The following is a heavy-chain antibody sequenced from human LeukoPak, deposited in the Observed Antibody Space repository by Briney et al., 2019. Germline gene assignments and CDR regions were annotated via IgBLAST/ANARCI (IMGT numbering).Heavy chain of an antibody. V-gene: IGHV4-4*07. D-gene: IGHD3-9*01. Sequence: SETLSLTCTVSGGSINNYYWTWIRQPAGKGLEWIGRIYSSGKTNYNPSLKSRVTMSVDTSNNQLSLMMTSVTAADTAVFYCTRTPQGDNYFDYWGQGHLVTVSS. CDR3: TRTPQGDNYFDY. CDR2: IYSSGKT. CDR1: GGSINNYY. J-gene: IGHJ4*02.